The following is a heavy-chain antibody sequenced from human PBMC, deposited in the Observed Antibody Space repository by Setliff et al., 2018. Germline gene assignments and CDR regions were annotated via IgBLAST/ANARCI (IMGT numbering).Heavy chain of an antibody. CDR1: GFTFSNYA. V-gene: IGHV3-15*01. CDR2: IKSKTDGGTT. Sequence: GGSLRLSCAASGFTFSNYAMSWVRQAPGKGLEWVGRIKSKTDGGTTDYAAPVKGRFTISRDDSKNTLYLQMNSLRAEDTAVYYCARDHVYGSQYYYYYYGMDVWGQGTTVTVSS. CDR3: ARDHVYGSQYYYYYYGMDV. D-gene: IGHD3-10*01. J-gene: IGHJ6*02.